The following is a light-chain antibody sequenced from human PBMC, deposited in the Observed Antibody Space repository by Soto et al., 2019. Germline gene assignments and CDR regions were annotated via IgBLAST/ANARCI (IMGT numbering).Light chain of an antibody. CDR3: LSFTTTSTHV. V-gene: IGLV2-14*01. CDR2: EVN. J-gene: IGLJ1*01. CDR1: SSDIGAYDY. Sequence: QSVLTLPASLSGPPGKSITISCTGTSSDIGAYDYVSWFQQHPGKAPKLMISEVNNRPSGVSNRFSGSKSGNTAYLTISGLQVEDEAEYFCLSFTTTSTHVFGTGTKVTVL.